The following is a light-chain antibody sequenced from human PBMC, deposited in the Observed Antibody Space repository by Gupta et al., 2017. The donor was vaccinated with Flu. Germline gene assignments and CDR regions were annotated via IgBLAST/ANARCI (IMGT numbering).Light chain of an antibody. Sequence: PSSLSASVGDRVTITCRASQSIRKYLGWYQQKPGRAPKLLIYAASTLQSGVPSRFSGSGSGTDFTLTISRLQPEDFAIYYCLQSENNLWTFGQGTRVEIK. CDR3: LQSENNLWT. CDR1: QSIRKY. J-gene: IGKJ1*01. V-gene: IGKV1-6*01. CDR2: AAS.